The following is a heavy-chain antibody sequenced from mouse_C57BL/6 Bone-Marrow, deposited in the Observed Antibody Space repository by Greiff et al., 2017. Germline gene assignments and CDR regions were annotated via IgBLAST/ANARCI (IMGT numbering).Heavy chain of an antibody. V-gene: IGHV1-61*01. CDR2: IYPSDSET. D-gene: IGHD2-10*02. Sequence: QVQLKQPGAELVRPGSSVKLSCKASGYTFTSYWMDWVKQRPGQGLEWIGNIYPSDSETHYNQEFKDKATLTVDKSSSTAYMQLSSLTSEDSAVYYCARLGMDYFDYWGQGTTLTVSA. CDR1: GYTFTSYW. CDR3: ARLGMDYFDY. J-gene: IGHJ2*01.